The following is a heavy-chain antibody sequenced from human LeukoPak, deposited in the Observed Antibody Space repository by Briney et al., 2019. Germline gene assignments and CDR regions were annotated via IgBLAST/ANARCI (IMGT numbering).Heavy chain of an antibody. V-gene: IGHV3-23*01. D-gene: IGHD3-22*01. CDR2: ISYSGGST. CDR1: GFTFSSYA. J-gene: IGHJ4*02. Sequence: GGSLRLSCAASGFTFSSYAMSWVRQAPGKGLDWVSAISYSGGSTYYVDSVKGRFTISRDNSKNTLYLLMNSLRAEDTAVYYCAKIQGSSGYYPDYWGQGTLVTVSS. CDR3: AKIQGSSGYYPDY.